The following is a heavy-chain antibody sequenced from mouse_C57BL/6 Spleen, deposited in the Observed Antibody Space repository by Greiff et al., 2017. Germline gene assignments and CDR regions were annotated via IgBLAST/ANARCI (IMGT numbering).Heavy chain of an antibody. V-gene: IGHV1-7*01. J-gene: IGHJ4*01. D-gene: IGHD1-1*01. CDR3: AKRYYGDYAMDY. CDR1: GYTFTSYW. Sequence: QVQLQQSGAELAKPGASVKLSCKASGYTFTSYWMHWVKQRPGQGLEWIGYINPSSGYTKYNQKFKDKDTLTADKSSSTAYMQLSSLTYEDSAVYYCAKRYYGDYAMDYWGQGTSVTVSS. CDR2: INPSSGYT.